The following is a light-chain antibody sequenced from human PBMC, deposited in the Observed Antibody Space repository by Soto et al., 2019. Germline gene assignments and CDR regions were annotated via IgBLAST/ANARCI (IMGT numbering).Light chain of an antibody. CDR1: SSNIGSNY. Sequence: QAVVTQPPSASGTPGQRDTISCSGSSSNIGSNYVYWYQQLPGTAPKLLIYRNNQRPSGVPDRFSGSKSGTSASLAISGLRSEDEADYYCAAWDDSLSGPVVFGGGTKVTVL. CDR3: AAWDDSLSGPVV. V-gene: IGLV1-47*01. CDR2: RNN. J-gene: IGLJ2*01.